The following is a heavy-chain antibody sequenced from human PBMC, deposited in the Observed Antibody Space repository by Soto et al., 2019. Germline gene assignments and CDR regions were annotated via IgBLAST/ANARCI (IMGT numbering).Heavy chain of an antibody. CDR3: ARNYCSGGRWYQNWFDP. V-gene: IGHV4-30-2*01. D-gene: IGHD2-15*01. CDR1: GGCISSGGYS. Sequence: SETLSLTCAVSGGCISSGGYSGSWIRQPPGKGLEGSGYISHSGSTYYNASLKSRVTISVDRSKKQFSLKLSSVTGANTAVYYCARNYCSGGRWYQNWFDPWGQGTLVTVSS. J-gene: IGHJ5*02. CDR2: ISHSGST.